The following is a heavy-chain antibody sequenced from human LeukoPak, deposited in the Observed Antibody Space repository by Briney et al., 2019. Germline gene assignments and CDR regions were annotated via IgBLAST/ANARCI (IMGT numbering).Heavy chain of an antibody. CDR3: ARWDIRGTAHQLDS. CDR1: GFPLSSHW. V-gene: IGHV3-7*01. D-gene: IGHD1-7*01. Sequence: GGSLRLSCAASGFPLSSHWMSWVRQAPGKGLEWVANINQDGSAKYYVASVKGRFTISRDNAKNSMYLQMNSLRAGDTAVYYCARWDIRGTAHQLDSWGQGTPITVSS. CDR2: INQDGSAK. J-gene: IGHJ4*02.